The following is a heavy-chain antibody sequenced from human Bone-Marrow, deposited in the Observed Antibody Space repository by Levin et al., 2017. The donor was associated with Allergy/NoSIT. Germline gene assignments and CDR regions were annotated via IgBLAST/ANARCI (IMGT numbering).Heavy chain of an antibody. CDR3: ARVYNSAFDY. V-gene: IGHV4-4*02. J-gene: IGHJ4*02. D-gene: IGHD5-24*01. CDR1: NASISSSNW. CDR2: IYHSGNI. Sequence: SQTLSLTCVVSNASISSSNWWSWVRQSRGKGLEWIGEIYHSGNIDYNPSLKSRAIILVDKSKNEFSLKLTSVTAADTAVYFCARVYNSAFDYWGQGLLVTVSS.